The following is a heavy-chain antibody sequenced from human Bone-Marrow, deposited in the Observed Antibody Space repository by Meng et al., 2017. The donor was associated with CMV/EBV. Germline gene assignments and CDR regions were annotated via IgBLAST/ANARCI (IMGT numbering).Heavy chain of an antibody. J-gene: IGHJ4*02. CDR2: IIPILGIA. D-gene: IGHD6-13*01. Sequence: SVKVSCKASGYTFTSYGISWVRQAPGQGLEWMGRIIPILGIANYAQKFQGRVTITADKSTSTAYMELSSLRSEDTAVYYCARVEERRGYSSSWGQGTLVTVSS. CDR1: GYTFTSYG. V-gene: IGHV1-69*04. CDR3: ARVEERRGYSSS.